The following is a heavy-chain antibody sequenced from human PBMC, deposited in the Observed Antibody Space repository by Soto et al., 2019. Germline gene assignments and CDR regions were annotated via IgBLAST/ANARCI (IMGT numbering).Heavy chain of an antibody. V-gene: IGHV3-33*01. CDR2: IWYDGSNK. CDR3: ARVEFQFLEGLFPYYYYYYMDV. CDR1: GFTFSSYG. Sequence: QVQLVESGGGVVQPGRSLRLSCAASGFTFSSYGMHWVRQAPGKGLEWVAVIWYDGSNKYYADSVNGRFTISRDNSKNTLYLEMNSLRADDTAVYYCARVEFQFLEGLFPYYYYYYMDVWGKGTTVTVSS. D-gene: IGHD3-3*01. J-gene: IGHJ6*03.